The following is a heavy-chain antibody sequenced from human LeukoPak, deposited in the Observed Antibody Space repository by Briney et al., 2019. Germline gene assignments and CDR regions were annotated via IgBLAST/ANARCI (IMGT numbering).Heavy chain of an antibody. V-gene: IGHV4-34*01. D-gene: IGHD6-13*01. CDR2: INHSGST. CDR3: ARRRYSSSWYVGNWFDP. J-gene: IGHJ5*02. CDR1: GGSFSGSY. Sequence: SETLSLTCAVYGGSFSGSYWSWIRQPPGKGLEWIGEINHSGSTNYNPSLKSRVTISVDPSKNQFSLNLSSVPPADTAVYYCARRRYSSSWYVGNWFDPWGQGTLVTVSS.